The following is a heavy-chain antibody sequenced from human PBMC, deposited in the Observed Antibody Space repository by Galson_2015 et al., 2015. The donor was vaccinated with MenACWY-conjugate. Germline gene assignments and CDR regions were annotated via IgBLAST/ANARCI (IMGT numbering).Heavy chain of an antibody. CDR2: IYSGGST. V-gene: IGHV3-66*01. CDR3: ARDGPIAGARHYYYGMDV. CDR1: GFTVSSNY. D-gene: IGHD1-26*01. Sequence: SLRLSCAASGFTVSSNYMSWVRQAPGKGLEWVSVIYSGGSTYYADSVKGRFTISRDNSKNTLYLQMNSLRAEDTAVYYCARDGPIAGARHYYYGMDVWGQGTTVTVSS. J-gene: IGHJ6*02.